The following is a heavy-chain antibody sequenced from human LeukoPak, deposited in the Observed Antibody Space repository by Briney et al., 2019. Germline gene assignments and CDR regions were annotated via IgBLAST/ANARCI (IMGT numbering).Heavy chain of an antibody. D-gene: IGHD3-9*01. J-gene: IGHJ5*02. CDR2: SSWDDDK. V-gene: IGHV2-5*02. Sequence: SGPTLVKPTQTLTLTCTFSGFSLSSTGAGVGWIREPPGKALERLALSSWDDDKRYNPSLKNRLTITKDTSKNQVVLTMTNMDPVDTATYYCAHSPYYDILTDYKIPNCFDPWGQGTLVTVSS. CDR1: GFSLSSTGAG. CDR3: AHSPYYDILTDYKIPNCFDP.